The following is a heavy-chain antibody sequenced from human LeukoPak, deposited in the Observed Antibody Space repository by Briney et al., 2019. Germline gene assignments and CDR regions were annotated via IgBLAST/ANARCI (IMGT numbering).Heavy chain of an antibody. J-gene: IGHJ4*02. CDR1: GGSISSYY. D-gene: IGHD3-22*01. Sequence: SETLSLTCTVSGGSISSYYWSWIRQPPGKGLEWIGYIYYSGSTNYNPSLKSRVTISVDTSKYQFSLKLSSVTAADTAVYYCARDRGYYDSSGYFRIFDYWGQGTLVTVSS. CDR2: IYYSGST. CDR3: ARDRGYYDSSGYFRIFDY. V-gene: IGHV4-59*01.